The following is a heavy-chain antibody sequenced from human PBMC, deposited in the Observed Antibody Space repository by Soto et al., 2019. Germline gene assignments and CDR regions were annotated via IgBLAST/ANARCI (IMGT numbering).Heavy chain of an antibody. CDR2: IYYSGST. CDR1: GGSISSTSYY. CDR3: ARDNYYDSSGLVG. Sequence: PSETLSLTCTVSGGSISSTSYYWGWVRQAPGKGLEYIGSIYYSGSTYYNPSLKSRVTTSVDTSKNQFSLKLSSVTAADTAVYYCARDNYYDSSGLVGWGQGTLVTVSS. D-gene: IGHD3-22*01. J-gene: IGHJ4*02. V-gene: IGHV4-39*02.